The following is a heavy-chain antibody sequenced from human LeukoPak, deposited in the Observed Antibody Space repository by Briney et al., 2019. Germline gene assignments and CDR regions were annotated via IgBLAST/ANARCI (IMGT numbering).Heavy chain of an antibody. Sequence: SETLSLTCTVSGGSISSYYWSWIRQPPGKGLEWIGYIYYSGSTNYNPSLKSRVTISLVTSKNQFSLKLSSVPAADTAVYYCARARVGLWFGESPLDYWGQGTLVTVSS. D-gene: IGHD3-10*01. CDR2: IYYSGST. CDR3: ARARVGLWFGESPLDY. CDR1: GGSISSYY. V-gene: IGHV4-59*12. J-gene: IGHJ4*02.